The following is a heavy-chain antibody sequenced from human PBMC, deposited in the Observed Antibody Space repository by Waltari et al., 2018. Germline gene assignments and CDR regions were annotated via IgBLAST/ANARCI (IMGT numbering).Heavy chain of an antibody. V-gene: IGHV5-51*01. Sequence: EVQLVQSGAEVKKPGESLKISCKGSGYSFTSYWIGWVRQMPGKGLEWMGTIDPGDSDTRYSPSFQGQVTISADKSISTAYLQWSSLKASDTAMYYCARLAYCGGDCYPTFDYWGQGTLVTVSS. J-gene: IGHJ4*02. CDR1: GYSFTSYW. CDR3: ARLAYCGGDCYPTFDY. CDR2: IDPGDSDT. D-gene: IGHD2-21*01.